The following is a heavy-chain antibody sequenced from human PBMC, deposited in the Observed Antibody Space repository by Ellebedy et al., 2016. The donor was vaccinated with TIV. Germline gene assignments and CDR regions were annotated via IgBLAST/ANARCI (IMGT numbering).Heavy chain of an antibody. D-gene: IGHD4-17*01. CDR3: ARRGSYGDYAVQINSWFDR. CDR1: GFSFRSYW. CDR2: IYQDGSNQ. Sequence: PGGSLRLSCVASGFSFRSYWMSWVRQAHGKGLEWVANIYQDGSNQYSLDSVKGRFTISRAKANKSLFLQMNSRRGEDTAVYYCARRGSYGDYAVQINSWFDRWGRGTLVTVSS. V-gene: IGHV3-7*01. J-gene: IGHJ5*02.